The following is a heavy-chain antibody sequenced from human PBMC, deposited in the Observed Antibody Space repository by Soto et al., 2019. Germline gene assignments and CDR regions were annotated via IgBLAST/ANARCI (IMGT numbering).Heavy chain of an antibody. Sequence: SSETLSLTCTVSGGSVSSGSYCWSWIRQPPGKGLEWIGNICYSGSTNYNPSLKSRVTISVDTSKNQFSLKLSSVTAADTAVYYCAKSDCSSSSCSSFYGVDAWGQGTTVTVS. D-gene: IGHD2-2*01. J-gene: IGHJ6*02. CDR1: GGSVSSGSYC. CDR2: ICYSGST. CDR3: AKSDCSSSSCSSFYGVDA. V-gene: IGHV4-61*01.